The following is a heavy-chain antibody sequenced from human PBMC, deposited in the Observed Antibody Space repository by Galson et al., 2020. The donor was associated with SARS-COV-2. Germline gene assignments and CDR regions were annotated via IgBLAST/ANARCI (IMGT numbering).Heavy chain of an antibody. J-gene: IGHJ4*02. CDR3: ARIPDIAVAVGVYYFDY. D-gene: IGHD6-19*01. Sequence: SGPTLVKPTQTLTLTCTFSGFSLSTSGMCVSWIRQPPGKALEWLARIDWDDDKYYSTSLKTRLTISKDTSKNQVVLTMTNMDPVDTATYYCARIPDIAVAVGVYYFDYWGQGTLVTVSS. CDR1: GFSLSTSGMC. V-gene: IGHV2-70*11. CDR2: IDWDDDK.